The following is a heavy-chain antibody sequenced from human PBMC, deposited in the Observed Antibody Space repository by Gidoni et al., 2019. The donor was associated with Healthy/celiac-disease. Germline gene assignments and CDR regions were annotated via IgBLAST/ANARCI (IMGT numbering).Heavy chain of an antibody. CDR2: IKQDGSEK. J-gene: IGHJ4*02. V-gene: IGHV3-7*01. CDR3: ARLGLNDHNYYGSGSYFSTFDY. CDR1: GFTFSSYW. Sequence: EVQLVESGGGLVQPGGSLRLSCAASGFTFSSYWMSWVRQAPGKGLEWVANIKQDGSEKYYVDSVKGRFTISRDNAKNSLYLQMNSLRAEDTAVYYCARLGLNDHNYYGSGSYFSTFDYWGQGTLVTVSS. D-gene: IGHD3-10*01.